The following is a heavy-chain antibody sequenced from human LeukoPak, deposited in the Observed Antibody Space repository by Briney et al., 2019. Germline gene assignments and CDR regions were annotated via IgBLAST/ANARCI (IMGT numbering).Heavy chain of an antibody. CDR3: AKRDDSNYALDY. Sequence: GRSLRLSCAASGFTFSSYAMHWVRQAPGKGLEWVAVISYDGSNKYYADSVKGRFTISRDNSKNTLYLQVIPLRAEDTAVYYCAKRDDSNYALDYWGQGTLVTVSS. J-gene: IGHJ4*02. V-gene: IGHV3-30-3*02. CDR1: GFTFSSYA. CDR2: ISYDGSNK. D-gene: IGHD5-24*01.